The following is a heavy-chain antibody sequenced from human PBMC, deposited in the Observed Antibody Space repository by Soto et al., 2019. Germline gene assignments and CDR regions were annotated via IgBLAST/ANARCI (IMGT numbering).Heavy chain of an antibody. D-gene: IGHD2-2*01. CDR1: GFMFSSYT. CDR3: ARGCSSASCYYY. J-gene: IGHJ4*02. CDR2: VSFRGDI. V-gene: IGHV3-21*01. Sequence: GGSLRLSCTASGFMFSSYTMNWVRQAPGKGLEWVSSVSFRGDIYYADSLEVRFTISRDDAKNSLYLQMNSLRAEDTAVYYCARGCSSASCYYYWGQGTLVTVSS.